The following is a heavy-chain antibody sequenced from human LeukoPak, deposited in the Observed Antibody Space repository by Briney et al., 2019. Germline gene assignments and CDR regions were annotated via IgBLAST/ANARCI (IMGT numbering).Heavy chain of an antibody. V-gene: IGHV3-21*01. CDR1: GFTFNSYS. J-gene: IGHJ4*02. Sequence: PGGSLRLSCAASGFTFNSYSMDWVRQAPGKGLEWVSSISSSSSYIYYADSVKGRFTISRDNAKNSLYLQMNSLRAEDTAVYYCARDKGPYSNHLDYWGQGTLVTVSS. CDR2: ISSSSSYI. D-gene: IGHD4-11*01. CDR3: ARDKGPYSNHLDY.